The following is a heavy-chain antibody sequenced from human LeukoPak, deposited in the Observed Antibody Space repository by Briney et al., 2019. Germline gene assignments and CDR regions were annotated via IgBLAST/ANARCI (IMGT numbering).Heavy chain of an antibody. CDR3: ARDYGDYVAFDI. J-gene: IGHJ3*02. CDR1: GGSISSGDYY. Sequence: SETLSLTCTVSGGSISSGDYYWSWIRQHPGKGLEWIGYIYYSGSTYYNPSLKSRVTISVDTSKNQFSLKLSSVTAADTAVYYCARDYGDYVAFDIWGQGTMVTVSS. D-gene: IGHD4-17*01. CDR2: IYYSGST. V-gene: IGHV4-31*03.